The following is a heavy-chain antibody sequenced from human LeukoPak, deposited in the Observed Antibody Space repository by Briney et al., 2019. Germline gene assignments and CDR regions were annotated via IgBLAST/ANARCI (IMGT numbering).Heavy chain of an antibody. CDR3: AREDSSGWFSAH. D-gene: IGHD6-19*01. J-gene: IGHJ4*02. CDR1: GFTFSGHG. V-gene: IGHV3-33*01. CDR2: IWHDGSKQ. Sequence: GGSLRLSCAASGFTFSGHGMHWIRQAPGKGLEWVAVIWHDGSKQLYADSVKGRFSISRDDSTGTLYLQMNSLRAEDTAVYYCAREDSSGWFSAHWSQGTLVTVSS.